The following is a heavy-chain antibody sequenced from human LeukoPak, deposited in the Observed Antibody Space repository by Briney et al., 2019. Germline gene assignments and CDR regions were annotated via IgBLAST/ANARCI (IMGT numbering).Heavy chain of an antibody. Sequence: ASVKVSCKASGYTFAGYPIHWVRQVPGQGLEWIGRIHPNSGDTYYAQKFQGRVTMTRDTSINTAYMDLSRLTSHDTAVFYCARAPMTGEPDYWGQGTLVTVSS. CDR1: GYTFAGYP. CDR2: IHPNSGDT. D-gene: IGHD3-9*01. J-gene: IGHJ4*02. CDR3: ARAPMTGEPDY. V-gene: IGHV1-2*06.